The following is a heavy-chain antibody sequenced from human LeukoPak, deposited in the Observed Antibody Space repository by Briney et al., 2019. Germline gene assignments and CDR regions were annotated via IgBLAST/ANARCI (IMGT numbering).Heavy chain of an antibody. J-gene: IGHJ4*02. CDR3: TRDQTPYY. V-gene: IGHV3-49*03. Sequence: GGSLRLSCTTSGFNFGDYAMSWFRQAPEKGLEGVGFITNKAFGGTAEYAASVKGRFTISRDDSRSIAYLQMDNLRTEDTGVYYCTRDQTPYYWGQGTLVTVSS. CDR2: ITNKAFGGTA. CDR1: GFNFGDYA.